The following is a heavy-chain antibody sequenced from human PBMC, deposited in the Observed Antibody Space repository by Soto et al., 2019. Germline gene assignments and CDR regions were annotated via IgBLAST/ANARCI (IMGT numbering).Heavy chain of an antibody. CDR1: GGSISSSNW. V-gene: IGHV4-4*02. D-gene: IGHD3-22*01. CDR3: ARVGNYYDCSGYIPWFDP. J-gene: IGHJ5*02. Sequence: SETLSLTCAVSGGSISSSNWWSWVRQPPGKGLEWIGEIYHSGSTNYNPPLKSRVTISVDKSKNQFSLKLSSVTAADTAVYYCARVGNYYDCSGYIPWFDPWGQGTLVTVSS. CDR2: IYHSGST.